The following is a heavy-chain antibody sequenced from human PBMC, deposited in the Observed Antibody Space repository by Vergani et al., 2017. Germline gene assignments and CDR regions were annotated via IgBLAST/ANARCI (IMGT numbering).Heavy chain of an antibody. CDR2: ISFDGTNE. D-gene: IGHD2-2*02. Sequence: QVQLVESGGGVVQPGTSLRLLCVVSGFVLNRHAMYWVRQAPGKGLEWVVGISFDGTNEYYPDLVKGRFTISRDIAKNTLYLQVRSLRLEDTGVYHCVGDRGLCAGGRCYTEAWDYWGQGTPVTVSS. J-gene: IGHJ4*02. CDR3: VGDRGLCAGGRCYTEAWDY. CDR1: GFVLNRHA. V-gene: IGHV3-30-3*01.